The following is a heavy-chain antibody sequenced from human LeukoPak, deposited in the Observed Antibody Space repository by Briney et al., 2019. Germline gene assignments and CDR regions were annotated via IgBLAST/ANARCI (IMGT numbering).Heavy chain of an antibody. J-gene: IGHJ4*02. CDR2: LHADGSEK. D-gene: IGHD5-18*01. CDR1: GFSLSGYW. CDR3: ARGGYSFDY. V-gene: IGHV3-7*01. Sequence: GGSLRLSCAASGFSLSGYWMSWVRQAPGKGPEWVARLHADGSEKYFVDSVKGRFTISRDNAKNSLYLQMNSLRVEDTAVYYCARGGYSFDYLGQGTLVTVSS.